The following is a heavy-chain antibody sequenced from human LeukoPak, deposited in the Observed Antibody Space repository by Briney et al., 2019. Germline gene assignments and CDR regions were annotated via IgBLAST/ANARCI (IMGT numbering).Heavy chain of an antibody. V-gene: IGHV3-21*01. CDR1: GFTFSSYG. CDR2: ISSSSSYI. Sequence: GGSLRLSCAASGFTFSSYGTHWVRQAPGKGLEWVSSISSSSSYIYYADSVKGRFTISRDNAKDSLYLQMNSLRAEDTAVYYCARRSKRRYDILTGHLDYWGQGTLVTVSS. J-gene: IGHJ4*02. CDR3: ARRSKRRYDILTGHLDY. D-gene: IGHD3-9*01.